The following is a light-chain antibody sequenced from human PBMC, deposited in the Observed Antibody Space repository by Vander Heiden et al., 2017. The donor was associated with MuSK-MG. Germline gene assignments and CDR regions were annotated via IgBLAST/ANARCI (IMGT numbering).Light chain of an antibody. CDR2: AAS. Sequence: IQMTQSPSSLSASVVARVTITCRSSRSIRSYINWYLQGQGKGPQLLIYAASSLQSGVPARFSGSGSGTDFTLTISSLEPEDFATYYCQQRYSKPRTFGEGTKVEIK. CDR1: RSIRSY. J-gene: IGKJ4*02. V-gene: IGKV1-39*01. CDR3: QQRYSKPRT.